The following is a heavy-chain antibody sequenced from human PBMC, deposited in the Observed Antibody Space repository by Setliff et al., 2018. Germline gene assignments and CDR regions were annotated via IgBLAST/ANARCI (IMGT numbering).Heavy chain of an antibody. CDR2: IYNSGST. D-gene: IGHD3-10*01. CDR1: GGSISSGGYY. V-gene: IGHV4-31*03. Sequence: SETLSLTCTVSGGSISSGGYYWSWIRQHPGKGLEWIGYIYNSGSTYYNPSLKSRITISGDTSKNQFSLNLSSVTAADTAVYYCAGGSGSGSPDYWGQGTLVTVS. J-gene: IGHJ4*02. CDR3: AGGSGSGSPDY.